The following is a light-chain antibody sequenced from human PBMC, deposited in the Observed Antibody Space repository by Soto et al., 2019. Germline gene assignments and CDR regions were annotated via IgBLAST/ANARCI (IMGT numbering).Light chain of an antibody. J-gene: IGKJ1*01. CDR3: QQYSRLWS. CDR2: GAS. Sequence: DIQMTQSPSSLSASVGDRVTITCRASESISTWLAWYQQKPGKAPKLLIYGASSLESGVPPRFNGDGSETEFTLTISSLQRDDFGTYYCQQYSRLWSFGQGTKVEIE. CDR1: ESISTW. V-gene: IGKV1-5*03.